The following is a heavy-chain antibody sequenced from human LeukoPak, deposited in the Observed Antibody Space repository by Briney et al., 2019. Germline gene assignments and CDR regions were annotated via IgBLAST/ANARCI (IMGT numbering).Heavy chain of an antibody. J-gene: IGHJ4*02. V-gene: IGHV3-21*01. CDR2: ISSSSSYI. Sequence: GGSLRLSCAASGFTFSSYSTNWVRQAPGKGLEWVSSISSSSSYIYYADSVKGRFTISRDNAKNSLYLQTNSLRAEDTAVYYCASACDSSGYCLADYWGQGTLVTVSS. CDR3: ASACDSSGYCLADY. CDR1: GFTFSSYS. D-gene: IGHD3-22*01.